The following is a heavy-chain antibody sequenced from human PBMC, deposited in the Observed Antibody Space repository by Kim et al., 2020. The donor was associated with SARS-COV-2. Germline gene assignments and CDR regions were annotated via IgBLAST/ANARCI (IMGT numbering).Heavy chain of an antibody. CDR3: ARDSHNWNYYDYFDY. CDR2: ISSSSSYI. D-gene: IGHD1-7*01. Sequence: GGSLRLSCAASGFTFSSYSMNWVRQAPGKGLEWVSSISSSSSYIYYADSVKGRFTISRDNAKNSLYLQMNSLRAEDTAVYYCARDSHNWNYYDYFDYWGQGTLVTVSS. V-gene: IGHV3-21*01. J-gene: IGHJ4*02. CDR1: GFTFSSYS.